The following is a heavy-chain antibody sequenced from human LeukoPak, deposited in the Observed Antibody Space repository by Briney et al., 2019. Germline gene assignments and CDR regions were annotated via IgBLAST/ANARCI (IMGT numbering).Heavy chain of an antibody. J-gene: IGHJ4*02. CDR3: ARGYSATYGRFDY. CDR2: IYYSGST. D-gene: IGHD5-12*01. V-gene: IGHV4-61*01. Sequence: SETLSLTCTVFGGSISSSSYYWSWIRRPPGKGLEWIGNIYYSGSTNYNPSLQSRVTMSVDTSKNQFSLRLSSVTAADTAVYYCARGYSATYGRFDYWGQGTLVTVSS. CDR1: GGSISSSSYY.